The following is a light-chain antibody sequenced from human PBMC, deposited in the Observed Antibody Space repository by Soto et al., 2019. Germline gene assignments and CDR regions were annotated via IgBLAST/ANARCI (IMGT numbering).Light chain of an antibody. V-gene: IGKV3-20*01. Sequence: TVLTQSPGTLSLSPGDRATLSCMASQTVTNNYLAWYQQQPGQAPRLLIYGAYSRATGIPDRFSGSGSGTYFTLTISRLEPEDFAVYYCQRYGSSTTFGQGTKVEVK. CDR1: QTVTNNY. CDR3: QRYGSSTT. J-gene: IGKJ1*01. CDR2: GAY.